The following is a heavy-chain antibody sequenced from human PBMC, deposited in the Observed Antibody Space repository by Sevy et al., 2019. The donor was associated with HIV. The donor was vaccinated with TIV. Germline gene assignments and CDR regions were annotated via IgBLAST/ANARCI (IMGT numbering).Heavy chain of an antibody. CDR2: ISYDGSNK. Sequence: GGSLRLSCAASGFTFSSYAMHWVRQAPGKGLEWVAVISYDGSNKYYADSVKGRFTISRDNSKNTLYLQMNSLRAEDKAVYYCAREPDYYGSGSYFDYWGQGTLVTVSS. CDR1: GFTFSSYA. J-gene: IGHJ4*02. D-gene: IGHD3-10*01. V-gene: IGHV3-30-3*01. CDR3: AREPDYYGSGSYFDY.